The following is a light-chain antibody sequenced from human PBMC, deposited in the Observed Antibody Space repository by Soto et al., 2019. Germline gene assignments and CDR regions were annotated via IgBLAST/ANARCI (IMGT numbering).Light chain of an antibody. CDR3: HQYGSYPLT. CDR1: ETVGSSF. J-gene: IGKJ4*01. CDR2: GAS. V-gene: IGKV3-20*01. Sequence: EVVLTQSPGTLSLSPGERATLSCRASETVGSSFVAWYQQRPGQAPRLLMYGASTRAAGIPDRFSGGGSGADFTLTINRLEPEDFAVYYCHQYGSYPLTFGGGTKVEIK.